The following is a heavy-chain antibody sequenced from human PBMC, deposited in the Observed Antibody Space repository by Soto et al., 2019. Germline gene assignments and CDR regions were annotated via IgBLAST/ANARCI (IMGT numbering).Heavy chain of an antibody. CDR1: GGSISSSSYY. CDR2: IYYSGST. Sequence: QLQLQESGPGLVKPSETLSLTCTVSGGSISSSSYYWGWIRQPPGKGLEWIGSIYYSGSTYYNPSLKSRVTISVDTSKNQFSLKLSSVTAADTAVYYCARRTFLMSILAFDIWGQGTMVTVSS. V-gene: IGHV4-39*01. J-gene: IGHJ3*02. CDR3: ARRTFLMSILAFDI. D-gene: IGHD2-8*01.